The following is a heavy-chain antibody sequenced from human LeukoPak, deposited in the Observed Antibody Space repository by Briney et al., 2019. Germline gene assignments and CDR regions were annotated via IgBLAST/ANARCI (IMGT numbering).Heavy chain of an antibody. Sequence: ASVKVSLKASGYTFTGYYMHWVRQAPGQGLEWMGWINPNSGGTNYAQKFQGRVTMTRDTAISTAYMELSRLRSDDTAVYYCAREMGYYDSSGYYSDDFDIWGQGTMVTVSS. CDR2: INPNSGGT. J-gene: IGHJ3*02. D-gene: IGHD3-22*01. CDR1: GYTFTGYY. CDR3: AREMGYYDSSGYYSDDFDI. V-gene: IGHV1-2*02.